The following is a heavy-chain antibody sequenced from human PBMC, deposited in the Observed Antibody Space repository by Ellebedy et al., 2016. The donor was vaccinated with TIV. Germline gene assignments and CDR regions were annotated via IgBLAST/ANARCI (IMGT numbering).Heavy chain of an antibody. J-gene: IGHJ3*02. D-gene: IGHD1-26*01. CDR2: IYHSGST. CDR3: ARATTYIVGATTGAFDI. CDR1: GYSISSGYY. V-gene: IGHV4-38-2*02. Sequence: SETLSLXXTVSGYSISSGYYWGWIRQPPGKGLEWIGSIYHSGSTYYNPSLKSRVTISVDTSKNQFSLKLSSVTAADTAVYYCARATTYIVGATTGAFDIWGQGTMVTVSS.